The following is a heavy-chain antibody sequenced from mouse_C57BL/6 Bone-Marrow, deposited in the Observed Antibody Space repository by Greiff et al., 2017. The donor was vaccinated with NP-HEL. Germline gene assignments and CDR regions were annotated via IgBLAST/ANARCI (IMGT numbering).Heavy chain of an antibody. CDR1: GYSITSGYY. CDR2: ISYDGSN. J-gene: IGHJ2*01. V-gene: IGHV3-6*01. CDR3: ARDGYYGSSPYYFDY. Sequence: EVQRVESGPGLVKPSQSLSLTCSVTGYSITSGYYWNWIRQFPGNKLEWMGYISYDGSNNYNPSLKNRISLTRDTSKNQFFLKLNSVTTEDTATYYCARDGYYGSSPYYFDYWGQGTTLTVSS. D-gene: IGHD1-1*01.